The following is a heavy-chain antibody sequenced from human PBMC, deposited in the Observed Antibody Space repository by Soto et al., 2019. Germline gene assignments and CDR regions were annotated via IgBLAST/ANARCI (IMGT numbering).Heavy chain of an antibody. J-gene: IGHJ4*02. CDR2: IYYGGSS. CDR3: ARHGSY. V-gene: IGHV4-39*01. Sequence: QLQLQESGPGLVKPSETLSLTCTVSGVSISSSSYYWGWFRQPTGKGLEWIGTIYYGGSSYSNPSLKSRVTISLDTSKNQFSLTLTSVTAADTAVYYCARHGSYWGQGTLVTVSS. CDR1: GVSISSSSYY.